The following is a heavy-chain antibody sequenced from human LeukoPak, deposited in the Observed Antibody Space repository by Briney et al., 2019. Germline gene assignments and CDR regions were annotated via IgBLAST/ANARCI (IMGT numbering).Heavy chain of an antibody. CDR3: ARVRYGELDV. Sequence: GGSLRLSCAASGFTFSSYAMSWVRQAPGKGLDWVSAISASADNTYYADSVRGRFTISRDDSKNTLYLQMNSLRAEDTAVYYCARVRYGELDVWGQGTTVTVSS. CDR1: GFTFSSYA. J-gene: IGHJ6*02. CDR2: ISASADNT. V-gene: IGHV3-23*01. D-gene: IGHD4-17*01.